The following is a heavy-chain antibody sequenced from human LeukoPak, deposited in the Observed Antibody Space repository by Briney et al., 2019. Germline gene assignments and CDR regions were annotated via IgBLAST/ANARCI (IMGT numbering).Heavy chain of an antibody. Sequence: GGSLRLSCAASGFTFSSYAMTWVRQAPGKGLEWVSAISDSGGRTFYADSVKGRFTISRDNSKNTLYLQINSPRAGDTAVYYCAKDSYDDSIWGQGTLVTVSS. J-gene: IGHJ1*01. CDR1: GFTFSSYA. D-gene: IGHD5-18*01. CDR2: ISDSGGRT. CDR3: AKDSYDDSI. V-gene: IGHV3-23*01.